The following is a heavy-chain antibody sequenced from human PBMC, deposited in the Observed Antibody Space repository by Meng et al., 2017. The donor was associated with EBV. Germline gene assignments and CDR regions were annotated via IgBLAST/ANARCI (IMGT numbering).Heavy chain of an antibody. CDR1: GXSISSFYY. CDR2: VHYTGST. J-gene: IGHJ5*02. D-gene: IGHD6-19*01. CDR3: ARPFPSWQSPRLDPFGA. V-gene: IGHV4-39*01. Sequence: QLQLRESGPGQVKPSXALXLTCPXPGXSISSFYYWGWIRQPPGRGLEWIGSVHYTGSTYYSPSLKSRVTVSVDTSKNQFSLRLTSVTAADTAVYYCARPFPSWQSPRLDPFGAWGQGTLVTGSS.